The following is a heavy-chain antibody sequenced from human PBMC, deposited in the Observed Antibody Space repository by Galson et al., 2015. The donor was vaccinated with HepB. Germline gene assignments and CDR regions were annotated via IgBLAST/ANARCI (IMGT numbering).Heavy chain of an antibody. Sequence: SLRLSCAASGLTFSDFYMSWIRQAPGKELEWVSLISSSGYTIYYADSVKGRFTISRDNAKNSLYLQMNSLRAEDTAVYYCARTYYDFWSGVDAFDIWGQGTVLTVSS. D-gene: IGHD3-3*01. J-gene: IGHJ3*02. V-gene: IGHV3-11*01. CDR3: ARTYYDFWSGVDAFDI. CDR1: GLTFSDFY. CDR2: ISSSGYTI.